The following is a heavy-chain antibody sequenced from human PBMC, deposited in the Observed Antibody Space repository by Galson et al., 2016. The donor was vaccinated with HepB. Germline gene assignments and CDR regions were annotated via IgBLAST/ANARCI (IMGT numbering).Heavy chain of an antibody. CDR3: ATTRLLDN. Sequence: SLRLSCAASGFAFGSYVMHWVRQAPGKGLEWVSRISHDATVTTYADSAKGRFIITRDNAKSSLYLQMSGLRPDDTAFYYCATTRLLDNWGQGILVTVSS. J-gene: IGHJ4*02. D-gene: IGHD1-14*01. V-gene: IGHV3-74*03. CDR1: GFAFGSYV. CDR2: ISHDATVT.